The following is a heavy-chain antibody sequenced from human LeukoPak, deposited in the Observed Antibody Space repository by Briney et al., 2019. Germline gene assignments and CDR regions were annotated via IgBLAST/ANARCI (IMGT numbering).Heavy chain of an antibody. CDR2: LYTGGAT. J-gene: IGHJ4*02. CDR3: ARSGGISFDH. Sequence: GGSLRLSCAASGLTVSSNYMTWVRQAPGKGLEWVSILYTGGATDYADSVKGRFTISRDTSKNTPFLQMNSLRAEDTAVYYCARSGGISFDHWGQGTQVTVSS. CDR1: GLTVSSNY. V-gene: IGHV3-66*01. D-gene: IGHD4-23*01.